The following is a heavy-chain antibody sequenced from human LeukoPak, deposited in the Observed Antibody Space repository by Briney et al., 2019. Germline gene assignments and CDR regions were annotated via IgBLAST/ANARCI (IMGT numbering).Heavy chain of an antibody. D-gene: IGHD3-3*01. J-gene: IGHJ6*02. CDR1: GGTFSSYA. CDR3: AGPLEFGIFGVVTTPPDD. V-gene: IGHV1-69*04. Sequence: GASVKVSCKASGGTFSSYAISWVRQAPGQGLEWMGRIIPVFGIANYAQKLQGRVAITADKSTSTAYMELSSLRSEDTAVYYCAGPLEFGIFGVVTTPPDDWGQGTTVTVSS. CDR2: IIPVFGIA.